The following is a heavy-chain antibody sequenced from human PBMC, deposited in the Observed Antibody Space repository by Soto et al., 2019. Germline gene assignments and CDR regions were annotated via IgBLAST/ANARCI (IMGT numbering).Heavy chain of an antibody. CDR2: MNPNSGNT. V-gene: IGHV1-8*01. J-gene: IGHJ3*02. CDR3: ARVSSSWYEGRSAFDI. CDR1: GYTFTSYD. D-gene: IGHD6-13*01. Sequence: AASVKVSCKASGYTFTSYDINWVRQATGQGLEWMGWMNPNSGNTGYAQKFQGRVTMTRNTSISTAYMELSSLRSEDTAVYYCARVSSSWYEGRSAFDIWGQGTMVTVSS.